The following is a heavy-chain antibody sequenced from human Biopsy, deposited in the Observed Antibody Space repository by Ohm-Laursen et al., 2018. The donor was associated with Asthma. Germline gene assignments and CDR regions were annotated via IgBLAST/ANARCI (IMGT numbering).Heavy chain of an antibody. V-gene: IGHV1-3*01. D-gene: IGHD3-9*01. CDR3: ARTYYDFLTGQVKDVFGV. Sequence: ASVKVSCKASGYNFISFAIHWVRQAPGQRLEWMGWVNAGNGDTKYSQKFQGRVTITRDTSASTAYMELRSLRSEDTATYYCARTYYDFLTGQVKDVFGVWGQGTTVTVSS. CDR2: VNAGNGDT. CDR1: GYNFISFA. J-gene: IGHJ3*01.